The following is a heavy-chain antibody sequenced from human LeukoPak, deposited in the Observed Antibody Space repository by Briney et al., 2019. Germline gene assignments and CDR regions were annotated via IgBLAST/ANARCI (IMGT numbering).Heavy chain of an antibody. CDR2: ISSNGGST. CDR3: ARSPGEVVNPEYAFDI. CDR1: GFTFSSYA. V-gene: IGHV3-64*01. Sequence: PGRSLRLSCVASGFTFSSYAMHWVRQAPGKGLEYVSAISSNGGSTYYANSVKGRFTISRDNSKNTLYLQMGSLRAEDMAVYYCARSPGEVVNPEYAFDIWGQGTMVTVSS. D-gene: IGHD3-10*01. J-gene: IGHJ3*02.